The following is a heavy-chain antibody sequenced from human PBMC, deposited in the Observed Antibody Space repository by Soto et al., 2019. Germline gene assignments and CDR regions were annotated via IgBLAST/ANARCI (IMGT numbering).Heavy chain of an antibody. J-gene: IGHJ4*02. V-gene: IGHV3-53*01. CDR3: ARGPPFSFDSSGYLDC. Sequence: EVQLVESGGGLIQPGGSLRLSCAASGFTVSSNYMSWVRQAPGKGLEWVSVIYSGGSTYYADSVKGRFTISRDNSKNTLYLQMNSLRAEDTAVYYCARGPPFSFDSSGYLDCWGQGTLVTVSS. D-gene: IGHD3-22*01. CDR2: IYSGGST. CDR1: GFTVSSNY.